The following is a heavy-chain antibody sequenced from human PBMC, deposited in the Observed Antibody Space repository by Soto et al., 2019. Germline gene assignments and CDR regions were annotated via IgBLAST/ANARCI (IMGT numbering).Heavy chain of an antibody. V-gene: IGHV1-69*01. Sequence: QVQLVQSGAEVKKPGSSVKVSCKASGGTFSSYAISWVRQAPGQGLEWMGGIIPIFGTANYAQKFQGRVTITADESTSTAYMELSSLRSEDTVVYYCATRRPPWIRANYYFDYWGQGTLVTVSS. CDR2: IIPIFGTA. CDR1: GGTFSSYA. J-gene: IGHJ4*02. CDR3: ATRRPPWIRANYYFDY. D-gene: IGHD3-10*01.